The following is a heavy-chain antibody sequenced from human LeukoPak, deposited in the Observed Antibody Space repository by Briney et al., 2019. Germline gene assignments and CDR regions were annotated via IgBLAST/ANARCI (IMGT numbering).Heavy chain of an antibody. D-gene: IGHD6-6*01. CDR3: ARVCIAARPGAFDI. J-gene: IGHJ3*02. V-gene: IGHV3-23*01. CDR2: ISGSGGST. Sequence: GGSLTLSCAASGFTFSSYGLSWVRQAPGKGLEWVSAISGSGGSTYYAVSVKGRFTISRDNSKDTLYLQMNSLRAEDPAVYYCARVCIAARPGAFDIWGQRTMVSVSS. CDR1: GFTFSSYG.